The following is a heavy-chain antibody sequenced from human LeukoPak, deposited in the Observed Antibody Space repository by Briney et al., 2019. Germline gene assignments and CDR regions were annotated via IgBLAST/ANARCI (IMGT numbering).Heavy chain of an antibody. D-gene: IGHD1-7*01. J-gene: IGHJ4*02. Sequence: SETLSLTCSVSGGSISSSYWSWIRQPPGKGLEWIGYIHYTGNTNHNPSLKNRVTISVDTSKNQFSLKLSSVTAADTAVYYCAREDNSNFELDSWGQGALGNGSS. CDR1: GGSISSSY. CDR3: AREDNSNFELDS. V-gene: IGHV4-59*01. CDR2: IHYTGNT.